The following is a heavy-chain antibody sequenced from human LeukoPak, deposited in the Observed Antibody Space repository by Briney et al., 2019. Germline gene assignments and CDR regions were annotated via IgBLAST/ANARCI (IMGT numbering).Heavy chain of an antibody. V-gene: IGHV3-23*01. J-gene: IGHJ4*02. Sequence: GGSLRLSCAASGFTFSSYAMSWVRQAPGKGLEWVSAISGSGGSTYYADSVKGRFTISRDNSKNTLYLQMNSLRAEDTAVYYCAKTVDIVPDGLYYFDYWGQGTLVTVSS. CDR2: ISGSGGST. CDR3: AKTVDIVPDGLYYFDY. D-gene: IGHD5-12*01. CDR1: GFTFSSYA.